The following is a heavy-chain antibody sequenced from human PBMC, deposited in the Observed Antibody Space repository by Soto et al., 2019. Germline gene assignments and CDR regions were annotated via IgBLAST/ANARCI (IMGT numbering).Heavy chain of an antibody. Sequence: EVQLVESGGGLVQPGGSLRLSCIASEFTFNTYWMNWVRQAPGKGLEWVANIKEDGSEKNYVDSVKGRFTISRDNAKNSVYLQMNSLGGEDTAVYYCARDWGTPGRGSAVGYYYHYGMDVWGQGTTVTVSS. V-gene: IGHV3-7*05. CDR1: EFTFNTYW. CDR3: ARDWGTPGRGSAVGYYYHYGMDV. J-gene: IGHJ6*02. CDR2: IKEDGSEK. D-gene: IGHD1-1*01.